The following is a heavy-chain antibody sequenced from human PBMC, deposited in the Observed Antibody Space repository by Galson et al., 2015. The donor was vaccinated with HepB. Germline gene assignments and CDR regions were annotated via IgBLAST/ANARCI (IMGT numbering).Heavy chain of an antibody. V-gene: IGHV1-46*01. Sequence: SVKVSCKASGYTFTSYYIHWVRQAPGQGLEWMGIINPSGGSTSYAQKFQGRVTMTRDTSTSTVYMELSSLRSEDTAVYYCARCRQSGYDLDYWGQGTLVTVSS. CDR3: ARCRQSGYDLDY. CDR2: INPSGGST. D-gene: IGHD5-12*01. J-gene: IGHJ4*02. CDR1: GYTFTSYY.